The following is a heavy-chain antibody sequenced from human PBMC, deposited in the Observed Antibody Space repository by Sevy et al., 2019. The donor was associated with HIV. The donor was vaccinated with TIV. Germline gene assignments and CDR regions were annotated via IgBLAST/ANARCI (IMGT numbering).Heavy chain of an antibody. D-gene: IGHD6-19*01. J-gene: IGHJ4*02. CDR2: ISGSGGST. Sequence: GGSLRLSCAASGFTFSSYAMSWVRQAPGKGLEWVSAISGSGGSTYYADSVKGRFTISRDNSKNRMYLQMSSLRAEDTAQYYCAKDTSGWYDALDQWGQGTLVTVSS. CDR1: GFTFSSYA. V-gene: IGHV3-23*01. CDR3: AKDTSGWYDALDQ.